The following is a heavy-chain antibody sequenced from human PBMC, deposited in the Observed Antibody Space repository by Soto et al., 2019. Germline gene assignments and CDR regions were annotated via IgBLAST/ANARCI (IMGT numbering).Heavy chain of an antibody. Sequence: ASVKVSCKASGYTFTNYAMHWVRQAPGQRLEWMGWINAGNGNTKYSQKFQGRVTITRDTSASTAYMELSSLRSEDTAVYYCARDPVVQLAIIGDYFDYWGQGTLVTVSS. CDR2: INAGNGNT. D-gene: IGHD2-2*01. CDR1: GYTFTNYA. CDR3: ARDPVVQLAIIGDYFDY. V-gene: IGHV1-3*01. J-gene: IGHJ4*02.